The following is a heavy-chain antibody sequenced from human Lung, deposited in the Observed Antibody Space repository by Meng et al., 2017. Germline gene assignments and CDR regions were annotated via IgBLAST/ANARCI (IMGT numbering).Heavy chain of an antibody. CDR3: ARDNYYDSGSYSDFDY. J-gene: IGHJ4*02. Sequence: EVQLVEPGGGRVKRGGSVSLSGASSGFTSSNYSMTWVRQVSGKGLEWVASISSSSRYIYYADSLKGRFTISRDNAKNSLYLQMNSLRAEDTAVFYCARDNYYDSGSYSDFDYWGQGALVTVSS. D-gene: IGHD3-10*01. CDR1: GFTSSNYS. CDR2: ISSSSRYI. V-gene: IGHV3-21*01.